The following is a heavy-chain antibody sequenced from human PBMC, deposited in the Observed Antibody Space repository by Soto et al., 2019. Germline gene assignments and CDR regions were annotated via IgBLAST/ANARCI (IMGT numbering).Heavy chain of an antibody. V-gene: IGHV1-18*01. Sequence: QVQLVQSGAEVKKPGASVKVSCKASGYTFTSYGISWVRQAPGQGLEWMGWISADNGNTNYAQKLQGRVTMTTDTSTSTAYMEQRSLRSDDTAVYYCASSFTSSQWRYGMDVWGQGTTVTVSS. D-gene: IGHD2-2*01. J-gene: IGHJ6*02. CDR3: ASSFTSSQWRYGMDV. CDR2: ISADNGNT. CDR1: GYTFTSYG.